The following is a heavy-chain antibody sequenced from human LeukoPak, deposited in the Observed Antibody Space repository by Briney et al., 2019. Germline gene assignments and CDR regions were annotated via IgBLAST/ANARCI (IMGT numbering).Heavy chain of an antibody. CDR1: GFTFSSYA. Sequence: GGSLRLSCVASGFTFSSYAMSWVRQAPGKGLEWVSSISGSGGSTYYADSVKGRFTTSRDNSKNTLYLQMNSLRVEDTAVYYCAKGSDSYYFDYWGQGTLVTVSS. CDR2: ISGSGGST. J-gene: IGHJ4*02. V-gene: IGHV3-23*01. CDR3: AKGSDSYYFDY.